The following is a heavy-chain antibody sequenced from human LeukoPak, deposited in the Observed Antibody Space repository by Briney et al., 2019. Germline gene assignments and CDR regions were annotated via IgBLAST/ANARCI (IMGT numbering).Heavy chain of an antibody. CDR2: ISGSGGST. Sequence: GGSLRLSCAASGFTFSSYAMSWVRQAPGKGLEWVSAISGSGGSTYYADSVKGRFIISRDNSKNTLYLQMNSLRAEDTAVYYCAVDRRVVVPAARVDFDYWGQGTLVTVSS. D-gene: IGHD2-2*01. V-gene: IGHV3-23*01. CDR3: AVDRRVVVPAARVDFDY. CDR1: GFTFSSYA. J-gene: IGHJ4*02.